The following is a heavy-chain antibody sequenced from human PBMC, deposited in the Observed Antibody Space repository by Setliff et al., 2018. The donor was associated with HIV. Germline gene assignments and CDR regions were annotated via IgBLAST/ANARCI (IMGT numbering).Heavy chain of an antibody. CDR1: GGSISTNNFY. Sequence: SETLSLTCTVTGGSISTNNFYWGWIRQPPGKGLQWIGSIYFTGDSYYDPSLKSRVTTSVDTSNNQFSLILSPVTAADTAVYYCARLKLSGVIDYWGQGTLVTVSS. J-gene: IGHJ4*02. CDR2: IYFTGDS. V-gene: IGHV4-39*01. CDR3: ARLKLSGVIDY. D-gene: IGHD2-8*01.